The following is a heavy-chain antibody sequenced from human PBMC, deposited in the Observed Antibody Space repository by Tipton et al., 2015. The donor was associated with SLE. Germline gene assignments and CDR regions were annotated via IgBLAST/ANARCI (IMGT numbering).Heavy chain of an antibody. CDR1: GGSFSGYY. J-gene: IGHJ6*02. D-gene: IGHD7-27*01. V-gene: IGHV4-59*01. Sequence: TLSLTCAVYGGSFSGYYWSWIRQPPGKGLEWIGYIYYSGSTNYNPSLKSPVTISVDTSKNQFSLNLSSVTAAVTAVYYCAREPTGDASYSCGIDVWGQGTTVTVSS. CDR2: IYYSGST. CDR3: AREPTGDASYSCGIDV.